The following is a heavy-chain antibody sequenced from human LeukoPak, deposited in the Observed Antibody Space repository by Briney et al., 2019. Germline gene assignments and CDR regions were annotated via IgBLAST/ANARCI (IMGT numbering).Heavy chain of an antibody. V-gene: IGHV4-59*11. CDR2: IYYSGST. D-gene: IGHD5-12*01. Sequence: SETLSLTCTVSGDSISSHYWSWLRQPPGKGLEWIGYIYYSGSTNYNPSLKSRVTISLDTSKNQFSLKLSSVTAADTAVYHCARSAGGYFFDYWGQGTLVTVSS. CDR1: GDSISSHY. CDR3: ARSAGGYFFDY. J-gene: IGHJ4*02.